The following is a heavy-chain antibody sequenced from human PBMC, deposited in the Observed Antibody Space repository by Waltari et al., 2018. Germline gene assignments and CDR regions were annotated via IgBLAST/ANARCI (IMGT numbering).Heavy chain of an antibody. J-gene: IGHJ4*02. V-gene: IGHV4-38-2*01. Sequence: QVQLQESGPGLVKPSETLSLTCAVSGYSISSGYYWGWIRQPTGKGLEWIGSIYHSGRSYYNPYLKMRVTISVDTSKNQFSLKLSSVTAADTAVYYCAGLSYDYIWGSYRNFDYWGQGTLVTVSS. CDR1: GYSISSGYY. D-gene: IGHD3-16*02. CDR2: IYHSGRS. CDR3: AGLSYDYIWGSYRNFDY.